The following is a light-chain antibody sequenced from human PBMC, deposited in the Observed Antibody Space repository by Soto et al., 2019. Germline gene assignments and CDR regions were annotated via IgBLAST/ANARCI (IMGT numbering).Light chain of an antibody. Sequence: SYELTQPPSVSVAPGQTASITCGGYDIGTESVHWYQQKPDQAPVLVVYADSDRPSGIPERFSGSNSGHAATLTISRVEAGDEADYYCQVWDSSSDHVVFGGGTKLTVL. CDR2: ADS. V-gene: IGLV3-21*02. J-gene: IGLJ2*01. CDR1: DIGTES. CDR3: QVWDSSSDHVV.